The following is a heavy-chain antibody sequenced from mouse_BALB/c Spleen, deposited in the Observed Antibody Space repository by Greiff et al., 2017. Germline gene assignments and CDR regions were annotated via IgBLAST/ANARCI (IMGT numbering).Heavy chain of an antibody. CDR2: IYPGNSDT. V-gene: IGHV1-5*01. CDR1: GYSFTSYW. Sequence: DVKLQESGTVLARPGASVKMSCKASGYSFTSYWMHWVKQRPGQGLEWIGAIYPGNSDTSYNQKFKGKAKLTAVTSASTAYMELSSLTNEDSAVYYCTRGKGYYGNSFYFDYWGQGTTLTVSS. D-gene: IGHD2-1*01. CDR3: TRGKGYYGNSFYFDY. J-gene: IGHJ2*01.